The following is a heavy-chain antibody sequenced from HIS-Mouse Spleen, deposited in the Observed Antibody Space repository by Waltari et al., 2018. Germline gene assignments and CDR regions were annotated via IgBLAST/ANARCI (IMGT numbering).Heavy chain of an antibody. CDR2: IYYSGST. D-gene: IGHD6-6*01. CDR3: ARRTSKPAARDAFDI. J-gene: IGHJ3*02. Sequence: QLQLQESGPGLVKPSETLSLTCTVSGGSISSSSYYWGWIRQPPGKGLEWIGSIYYSGSTDSNPALKSGVTISVDTSKNQFSLKLSSVTAADTAVYYCARRTSKPAARDAFDIWGQGTMVTVSS. V-gene: IGHV4-39*01. CDR1: GGSISSSSYY.